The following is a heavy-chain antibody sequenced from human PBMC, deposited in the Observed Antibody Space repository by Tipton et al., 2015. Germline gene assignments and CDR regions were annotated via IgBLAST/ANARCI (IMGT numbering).Heavy chain of an antibody. CDR2: MHHSGDA. V-gene: IGHV4-38-2*02. Sequence: LRLSCTVSGYSISSGYYWGWVRQPPGKGLEWIGSMHHSGDAYYNPPLTSRVSISVDASKNQFSLNLKSVTAADTAVYYCARRCGADCYWGYYFDHWGQGTLVNVSS. D-gene: IGHD2-21*01. J-gene: IGHJ4*02. CDR3: ARRCGADCYWGYYFDH. CDR1: GYSISSGYY.